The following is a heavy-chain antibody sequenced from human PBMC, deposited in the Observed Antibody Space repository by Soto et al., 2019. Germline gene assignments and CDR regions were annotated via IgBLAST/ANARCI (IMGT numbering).Heavy chain of an antibody. V-gene: IGHV1-18*01. Sequence: ASLKGSCKTSGYTFTNYGITWVRQAPGQGLEWMGWISGYNGDTNYPQKLQGRVTMTTDTSTSTVYMELRNLRSDDTAMYYCARDHSSSWHDFDYWGQGTLVTVSS. J-gene: IGHJ4*02. CDR1: GYTFTNYG. CDR2: ISGYNGDT. D-gene: IGHD6-13*01. CDR3: ARDHSSSWHDFDY.